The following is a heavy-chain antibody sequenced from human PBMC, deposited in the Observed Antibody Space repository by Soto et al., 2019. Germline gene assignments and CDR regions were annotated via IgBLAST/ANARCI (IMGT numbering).Heavy chain of an antibody. CDR2: ITDTGGDA. V-gene: IGHV3-23*01. CDR1: GITFWSSA. D-gene: IGHD3-10*01. Sequence: EVQLLESGGVLIQPGGSLRLSCVASGITFWSSAMSWVRQAPGGGLEWVSTITDTGGDAKYADSVRGRFTISRDNSKKTLYLQMSTLRADDSAVYFWPRGSKESYPGSRIFDFWGRGTLVTVSS. CDR3: PRGSKESYPGSRIFDF. J-gene: IGHJ4*02.